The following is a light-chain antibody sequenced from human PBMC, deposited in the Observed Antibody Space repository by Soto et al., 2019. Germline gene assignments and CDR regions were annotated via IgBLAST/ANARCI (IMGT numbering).Light chain of an antibody. CDR1: QSVSSSY. CDR2: GAS. CDR3: QQYGSSLLP. Sequence: EIVLTQSPGTLSLSPGERATLSCRASQSVSSSYLAWYQQKPGQAPRLLIYGASSRATGIPDRFSGSGSGTDFTLTISRLEPEDFAVYYCQQYGSSLLPFGQGTKGEI. V-gene: IGKV3-20*01. J-gene: IGKJ1*01.